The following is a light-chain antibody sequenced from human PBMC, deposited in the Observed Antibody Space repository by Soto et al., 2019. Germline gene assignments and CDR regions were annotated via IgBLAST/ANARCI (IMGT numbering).Light chain of an antibody. J-gene: IGLJ1*01. Sequence: QSVLTQSPSPPPSWGASVSPTSPLRIGPASYAIAWHQQQPEKGPRSLMKVNSDGCPTKGDGIPDRFSGSSSGAERYLIISSLQSEDEADYYCQTWGTGINYVFGTGTKLTVL. CDR1: IGPASYA. CDR2: VNSDGCP. V-gene: IGLV4-69*01. CDR3: QTWGTGINYV.